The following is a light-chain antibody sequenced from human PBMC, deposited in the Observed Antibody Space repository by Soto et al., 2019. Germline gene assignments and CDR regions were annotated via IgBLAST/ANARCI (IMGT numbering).Light chain of an antibody. V-gene: IGKV3-15*01. CDR2: GTS. J-gene: IGKJ2*01. CDR1: QNISRS. Sequence: EIVLTQSPVTLSVSPGERATLSCRASQNISRSLAWYHHKPGQGPSLLISGTSTRAGGVPPRFSVSLSGTEFTLTISSLQSEDFAVYYCQQYFNWPPYTFGQGTKVDIK. CDR3: QQYFNWPPYT.